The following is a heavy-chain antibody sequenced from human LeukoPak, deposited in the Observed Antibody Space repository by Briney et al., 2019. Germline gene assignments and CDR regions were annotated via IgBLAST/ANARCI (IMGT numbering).Heavy chain of an antibody. CDR3: ASMYGSGWYLTYYYYYGMDV. Sequence: PSETLSLTCAVYGGSFSGYYWSWIRQPPGKGLEWIGEINHSGSTNYNPSLKSRVTISVDTSKNQFSLKLSSVTAADTAVYYCASMYGSGWYLTYYYYYGMDVWGQGTTVTVSS. J-gene: IGHJ6*02. D-gene: IGHD6-19*01. CDR1: GGSFSGYY. CDR2: INHSGST. V-gene: IGHV4-34*01.